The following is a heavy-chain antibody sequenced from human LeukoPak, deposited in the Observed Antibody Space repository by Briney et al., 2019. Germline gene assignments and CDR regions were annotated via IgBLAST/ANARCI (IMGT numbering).Heavy chain of an antibody. Sequence: ASVKVSCKASGGTFSSYAISWVRQAPGQRLEWMGWISCYNGDTIYAQNVQGRVTMTTDASTRTVYIEVRYLGSDDTAMYYCARDPSNSSGYHAHFDSWGQGTLITVSS. CDR2: ISCYNGDT. CDR3: ARDPSNSSGYHAHFDS. CDR1: GGTFSSYA. J-gene: IGHJ4*02. V-gene: IGHV1-18*01. D-gene: IGHD3-22*01.